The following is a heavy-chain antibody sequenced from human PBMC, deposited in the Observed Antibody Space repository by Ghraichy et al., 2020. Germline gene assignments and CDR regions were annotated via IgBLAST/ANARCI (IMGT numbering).Heavy chain of an antibody. CDR1: GFTFSSYA. CDR2: ISYDGSNK. CDR3: ARGIVGATTSPVGIDI. V-gene: IGHV3-30*04. Sequence: GGSLRLSCAASGFTFSSYAMHWVRQAPGKGLEWVAVISYDGSNKYYADSVKGRFTISRDNSKNTLYLQMNSLRAEDTAVYYCARGIVGATTSPVGIDIWGQGTMVTVSS. D-gene: IGHD1-26*01. J-gene: IGHJ3*02.